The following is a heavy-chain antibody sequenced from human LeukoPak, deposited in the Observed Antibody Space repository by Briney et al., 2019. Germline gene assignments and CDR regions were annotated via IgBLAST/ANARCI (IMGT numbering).Heavy chain of an antibody. D-gene: IGHD4-17*01. CDR2: ISYDESNT. J-gene: IGHJ4*02. V-gene: IGHV3-30*04. Sequence: GGSLRLSCAASGFTFSSYAMHWVRQAPGKGLEGVALISYDESNTFYADSVKGRFTISRDNSKNTLYLRMNSLRVEDTAVYYCARDGDGDYVFSYYFDYWGQGTLVTVSS. CDR1: GFTFSSYA. CDR3: ARDGDGDYVFSYYFDY.